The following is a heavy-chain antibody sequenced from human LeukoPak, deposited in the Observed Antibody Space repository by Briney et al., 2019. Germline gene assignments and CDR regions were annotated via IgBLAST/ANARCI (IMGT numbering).Heavy chain of an antibody. CDR3: ARDPPHCSGGSCYANWFDP. CDR1: GYTFSGYY. V-gene: IGHV1-2*02. D-gene: IGHD2-15*01. J-gene: IGHJ5*02. Sequence: ASVKVSCKASGYTFSGYYIHWVRQAPGQGLEWMGWINPNSGGTNYAQKFQGRVTMTRDTSISTAYMELSRLRSDDTAVYYCARDPPHCSGGSCYANWFDPWGQGTLVTVSS. CDR2: INPNSGGT.